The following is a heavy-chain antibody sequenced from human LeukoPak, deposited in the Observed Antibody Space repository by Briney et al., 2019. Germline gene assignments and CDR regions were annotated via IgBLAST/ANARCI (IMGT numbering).Heavy chain of an antibody. Sequence: GGSLRLXCAASGFTFSSYSMNWVRQAPGKGLEWVSSISSSSSYIYYADSVKGRFTISRDNAKNSLYLQMNSLRAEDTAVYYCARDPIRGDAFDIWGQGTMVTVSS. J-gene: IGHJ3*02. CDR2: ISSSSSYI. V-gene: IGHV3-21*01. CDR1: GFTFSSYS. D-gene: IGHD5-12*01. CDR3: ARDPIRGDAFDI.